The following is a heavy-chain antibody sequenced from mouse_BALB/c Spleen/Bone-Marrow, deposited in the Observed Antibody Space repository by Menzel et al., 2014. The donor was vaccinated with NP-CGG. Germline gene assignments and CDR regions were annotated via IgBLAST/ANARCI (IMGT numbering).Heavy chain of an antibody. CDR1: GFTFSSFG. J-gene: IGHJ4*01. CDR3: ARLTFPTATYYYAMDY. V-gene: IGHV5-17*02. Sequence: VQLKESGGGLVQPGGSRKLSCAASGFTFSSFGMHWVRQAPEKGLEWVAYISSGSSTIYYADTVKGRFTISRDNPKNTLFRQMTSLRSEDTAMYYCARLTFPTATYYYAMDYWGQGTSVTVSS. CDR2: ISSGSSTI. D-gene: IGHD1-2*01.